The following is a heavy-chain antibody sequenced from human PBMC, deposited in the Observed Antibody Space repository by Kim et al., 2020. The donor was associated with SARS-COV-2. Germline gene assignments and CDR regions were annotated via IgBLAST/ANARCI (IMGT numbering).Heavy chain of an antibody. D-gene: IGHD6-6*01. CDR2: IYYSGST. V-gene: IGHV4-39*01. J-gene: IGHJ6*02. CDR3: ARLLRYSSSRAVYYYYGMDV. Sequence: SETLSLTCTVSGGSISSSSYYWGWIRQPPGKGLEWIGSIYYSGSTYYNPSLKSRVTISVDTSKNQFSLKLSSVTAADTAVYYCARLLRYSSSRAVYYYYGMDVWGQGTTVTVSS. CDR1: GGSISSSSYY.